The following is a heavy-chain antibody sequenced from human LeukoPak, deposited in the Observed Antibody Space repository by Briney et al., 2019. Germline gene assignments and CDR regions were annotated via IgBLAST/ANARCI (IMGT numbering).Heavy chain of an antibody. J-gene: IGHJ4*02. CDR1: GITFSNSW. CDR2: IKEDGSEK. Sequence: GGSLRLSCAASGITFSNSWMCWVRQAPGKGLEWVANIKEDGSEKYYVNSVKGRFTISRDNAKNSLYLQMNSLRAEDTAVYYCARGGGSGSYYKRELDYWGQRTLVTVSS. V-gene: IGHV3-7*01. D-gene: IGHD3-10*01. CDR3: ARGGGSGSYYKRELDY.